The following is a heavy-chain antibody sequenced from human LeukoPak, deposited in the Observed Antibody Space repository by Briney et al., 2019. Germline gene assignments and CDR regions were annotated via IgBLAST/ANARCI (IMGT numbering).Heavy chain of an antibody. D-gene: IGHD2/OR15-2a*01. CDR1: GFTFSSFS. J-gene: IGHJ4*02. CDR3: VSFYETY. V-gene: IGHV3-48*04. CDR2: ISGNSRTI. Sequence: QTGGSLRLSCAASGFTFSSFSMNWVRQAPGKGLEWVSYISGNSRTIHYADSVKGRFTISKDNAKNTVYLQMNSLRAEDTAVYYCVSFYETYWGRGTLVTVSS.